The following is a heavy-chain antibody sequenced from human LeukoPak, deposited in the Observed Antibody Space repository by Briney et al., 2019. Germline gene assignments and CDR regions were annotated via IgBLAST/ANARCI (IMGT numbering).Heavy chain of an antibody. CDR2: GQPGDSDA. J-gene: IGHJ4*02. CDR1: GDSFSKYW. Sequence: GESLKISCQGSGDSFSKYWIAWLRQMPDKDLQWMGLGQPGDSDARKNPSFQGQGTITADRSSCTSSLQWTALKPSDTAMYYCATALVYADTTLGFYHWGQGTMVTVVS. D-gene: IGHD5/OR15-5a*01. CDR3: ATALVYADTTLGFYH. V-gene: IGHV5-51*01.